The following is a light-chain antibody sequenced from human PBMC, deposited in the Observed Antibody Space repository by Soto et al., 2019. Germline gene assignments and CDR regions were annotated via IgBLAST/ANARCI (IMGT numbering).Light chain of an antibody. Sequence: EIVLTQSPGTLSLSPGGRASLSCRASQSVSSSYLAWYQQKPGQAPRLLIYGASSRATGIPDRFSGSGSGTDFALTITRLEAADFAVYYCQQYGRSPWTFGQGTKVDIK. J-gene: IGKJ1*01. CDR3: QQYGRSPWT. CDR2: GAS. V-gene: IGKV3-20*01. CDR1: QSVSSSY.